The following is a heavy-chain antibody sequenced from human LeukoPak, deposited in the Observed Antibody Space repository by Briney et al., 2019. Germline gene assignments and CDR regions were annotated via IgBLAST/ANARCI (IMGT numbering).Heavy chain of an antibody. D-gene: IGHD6-19*01. CDR3: ARDFVHSSGWYDDY. Sequence: GASVKVSCKASGGTFSSYAISWVRQAPGQGLEWMGRIIPILGIANYAQKFQGRVTITADKSTSTAYMELSSLRSEDTAVYYCARDFVHSSGWYDDYWGQGTLVTVSS. CDR1: GGTFSSYA. J-gene: IGHJ4*02. V-gene: IGHV1-69*04. CDR2: IIPILGIA.